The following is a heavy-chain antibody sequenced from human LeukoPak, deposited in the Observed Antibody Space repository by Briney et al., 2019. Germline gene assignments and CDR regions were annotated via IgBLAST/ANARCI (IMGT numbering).Heavy chain of an antibody. CDR3: ARGLPGSP. V-gene: IGHV3-48*02. CDR2: ISSSGSTI. J-gene: IGHJ5*02. Sequence: GGSLRLSCAASGFSLGSYSMDWVRQAPGKGLEWASYISSSGSTIYYADSVKGRFTISRDNAKNSLYLQMNSLRDEDTAVYYCARGLPGSPWGQGILVTVSS. CDR1: GFSLGSYS.